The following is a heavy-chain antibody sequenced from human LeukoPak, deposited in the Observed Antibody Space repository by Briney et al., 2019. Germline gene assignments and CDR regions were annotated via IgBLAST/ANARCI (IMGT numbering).Heavy chain of an antibody. Sequence: GGSLRLSCAASGFTFSSYGMHWVRQAPGKGLEWVALIWYDGSNKYYTDSVKGRLTISRDNSKNTLYLQMNSLRAEDTAVYYCAREGPRGNSQFDYWGQGALVTVSS. CDR2: IWYDGSNK. CDR1: GFTFSSYG. CDR3: AREGPRGNSQFDY. V-gene: IGHV3-33*01. J-gene: IGHJ4*02. D-gene: IGHD2/OR15-2a*01.